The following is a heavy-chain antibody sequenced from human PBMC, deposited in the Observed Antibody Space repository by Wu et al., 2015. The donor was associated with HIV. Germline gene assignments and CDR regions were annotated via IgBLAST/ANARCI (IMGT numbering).Heavy chain of an antibody. CDR2: ICPKSGDI. CDR3: ARGYYYDSSGSDFDY. J-gene: IGHJ4*02. D-gene: IGHD3-22*01. V-gene: IGHV1-2*02. Sequence: QVQLVQSGAEVKKPGASVKVSCKAVGYSFTAYCIHWVRQAPGQGLDWMGWICPKSGDINYAQKFQGRVTMTRDTSISTAYMELRSLRSDDTAVYYCARGYYYDSSGSDFDYWGQGTLVTVSS. CDR1: GYSFTAYC.